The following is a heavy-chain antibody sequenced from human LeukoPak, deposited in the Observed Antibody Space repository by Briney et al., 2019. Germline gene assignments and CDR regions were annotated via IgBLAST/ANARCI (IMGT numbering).Heavy chain of an antibody. J-gene: IGHJ4*02. CDR2: VGGSGGST. V-gene: IGHV3-23*01. CDR1: GFTISSYA. Sequence: PGGSLRLSCAASGFTISSYAMSWVRQAPGKGLEWVSAVGGSGGSTYYADSVKGRFTISRDNSKNTLYLQMNSLRAEDTAVYYCAKDLGRAGYFDYWGQGTLVTVSS. CDR3: AKDLGRAGYFDY.